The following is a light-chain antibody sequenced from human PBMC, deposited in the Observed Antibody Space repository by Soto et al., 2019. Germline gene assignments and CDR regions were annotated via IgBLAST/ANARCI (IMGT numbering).Light chain of an antibody. V-gene: IGKV1-5*01. Sequence: DIQLTQSPSTLSSSLGDRATISCRASESLIGWLAWYQQRPGSAPKLLIYDASSLEGGVPSRFTGDGSGTDFSLTIASLQPDDFGTYYCQQYKSYPWTFGQGTKVDIK. J-gene: IGKJ1*01. CDR2: DAS. CDR3: QQYKSYPWT. CDR1: ESLIGW.